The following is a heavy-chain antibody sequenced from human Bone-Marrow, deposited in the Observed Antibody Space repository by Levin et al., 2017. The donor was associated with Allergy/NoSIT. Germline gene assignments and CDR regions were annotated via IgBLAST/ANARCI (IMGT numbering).Heavy chain of an antibody. J-gene: IGHJ4*02. D-gene: IGHD6-19*01. CDR3: AKDIQIYSMAGVGFDS. Sequence: YHALDSVKGRFTVSRDNSKNSLFLQMNSLRSEDTALYYCAKDIQIYSMAGVGFDSWGLGTLVTVSS. V-gene: IGHV3-43*01.